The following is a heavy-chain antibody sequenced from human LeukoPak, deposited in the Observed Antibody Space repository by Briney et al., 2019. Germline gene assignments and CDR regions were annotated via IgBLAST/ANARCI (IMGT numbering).Heavy chain of an antibody. CDR3: AKGYYFDVLSGYSSLDS. V-gene: IGHV3-30*18. J-gene: IGHJ4*02. Sequence: LTGGSLRLSCAASGFTFSSYGMHWVRQAPGKGLEWVAVISYDGSNKYYADSVKGRFTISRDNSKNTLYLQMNSLRAEDTAVYYCAKGYYFDVLSGYSSLDSWGQGTLVTVSS. CDR1: GFTFSSYG. CDR2: ISYDGSNK. D-gene: IGHD3-3*01.